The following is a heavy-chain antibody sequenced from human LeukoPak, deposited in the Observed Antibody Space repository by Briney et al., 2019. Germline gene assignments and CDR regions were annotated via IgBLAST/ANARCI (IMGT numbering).Heavy chain of an antibody. V-gene: IGHV3-30-3*01. Sequence: PGGSLRLSCAASGFTFSSYAMHWVRQAPGEGLEWVAVISYDGSNKYYADPVKGRFTISRDNSKNTLYLQMNSLRAEDTAVYYCARGGIVGPTSYFYYGMDVWGQGTTVTVSS. CDR2: ISYDGSNK. CDR3: ARGGIVGPTSYFYYGMDV. D-gene: IGHD1-26*01. J-gene: IGHJ6*02. CDR1: GFTFSSYA.